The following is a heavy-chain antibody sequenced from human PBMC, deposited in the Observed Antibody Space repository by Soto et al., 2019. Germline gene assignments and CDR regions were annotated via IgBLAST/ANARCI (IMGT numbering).Heavy chain of an antibody. CDR1: GFTFGDYA. Sequence: EVQLVESGGGVVQPGRSLRLSCAASGFTFGDYAMHWVRQAPGKGLEWVSGIGWNSGSIGYADSVKGRFTISRDNAQNSLYLQMNSLRAEDTALYYCAKDKRIETRFHYGMDAWGQGTTVTVSS. CDR2: IGWNSGSI. J-gene: IGHJ6*02. D-gene: IGHD2-15*01. CDR3: AKDKRIETRFHYGMDA. V-gene: IGHV3-9*01.